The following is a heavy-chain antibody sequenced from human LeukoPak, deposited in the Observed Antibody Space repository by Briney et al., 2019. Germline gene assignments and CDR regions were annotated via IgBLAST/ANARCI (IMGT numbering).Heavy chain of an antibody. V-gene: IGHV1-2*06. CDR1: GYTFTGYY. Sequence: ASVKVSCKASGYTFTGYYMHWVRQAPGQGLEWMGRINPNSGGTNYAQKFQGRVTMTRDTSISTAYMELSRLRSDDTAVYYCAREGTGYSSPHDYWGQGTLVTVSS. D-gene: IGHD6-19*01. CDR2: INPNSGGT. CDR3: AREGTGYSSPHDY. J-gene: IGHJ4*02.